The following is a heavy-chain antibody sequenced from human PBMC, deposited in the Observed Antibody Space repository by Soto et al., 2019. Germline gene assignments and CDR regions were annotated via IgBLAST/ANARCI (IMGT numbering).Heavy chain of an antibody. CDR1: GGSISSYS. D-gene: IGHD3-10*01. Sequence: SETLSLTXTVSGGSISSYSWSWIRQPPGKGLEWIGYIYYSGSTNYNPSLKSRVTISVDTSKNQFSLRLSSVTAADTAVYYCARRRQLGGTFFFDYWGQGTLVTVSS. CDR2: IYYSGST. J-gene: IGHJ4*02. CDR3: ARRRQLGGTFFFDY. V-gene: IGHV4-59*01.